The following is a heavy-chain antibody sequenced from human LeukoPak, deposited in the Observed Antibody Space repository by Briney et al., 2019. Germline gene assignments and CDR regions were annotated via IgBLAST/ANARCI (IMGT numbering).Heavy chain of an antibody. CDR1: GYTLTELS. CDR3: ATGQSGAVDAFDI. D-gene: IGHD3-10*01. Sequence: ASVKFSCKVSGYTLTELSMHWVRQAPGKGLEWMGGFDPEDGETIYAQKFQGRVTMTEDTSTDTAYMELSSLRSEDTAVYYCATGQSGAVDAFDIWGQGTMVTVSS. V-gene: IGHV1-24*01. J-gene: IGHJ3*02. CDR2: FDPEDGET.